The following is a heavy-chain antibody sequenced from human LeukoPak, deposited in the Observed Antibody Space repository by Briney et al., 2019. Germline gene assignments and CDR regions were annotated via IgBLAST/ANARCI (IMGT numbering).Heavy chain of an antibody. D-gene: IGHD2-21*02. V-gene: IGHV3-21*01. CDR3: ARLAYCGGDCYWFDL. CDR2: ITVSTSCI. CDR1: GFTFSTYS. J-gene: IGHJ2*01. Sequence: PGGSLRLSCAASGFTFSTYSMNWVRQAPGKGLEWVSSITVSTSCIYYADSVRGRFTISRDNAKNSLYLQMNSLRAEDTAVYYCARLAYCGGDCYWFDLWGRGTLVTISS.